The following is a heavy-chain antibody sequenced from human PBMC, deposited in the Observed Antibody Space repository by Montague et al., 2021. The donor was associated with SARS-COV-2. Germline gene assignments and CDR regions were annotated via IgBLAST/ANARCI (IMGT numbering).Heavy chain of an antibody. CDR1: GDSVSGNSAA. CDR2: TYYRSKWFN. Sequence: CAISGDSVSGNSAAWNSIRQSPSRRLEWLGRTYYRSKWFNEYAVSVKSRITINPDTSKNQFSLQLNSVTPEDTAMYYCARDRDLSSWDYWGQGTLVTVSS. J-gene: IGHJ4*02. CDR3: ARDRDLSSWDY. V-gene: IGHV6-1*01. D-gene: IGHD6-13*01.